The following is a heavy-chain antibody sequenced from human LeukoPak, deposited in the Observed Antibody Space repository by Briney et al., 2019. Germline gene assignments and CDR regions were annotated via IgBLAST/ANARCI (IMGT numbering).Heavy chain of an antibody. J-gene: IGHJ6*03. V-gene: IGHV4-34*01. Sequence: SETLSLTCAVYGGSFSGYYWSWIRQPPGKGLEWIGEINHSGSTNYNPSLKSRVTISVDKSKNQFSLKLSSVTAADTAVYYCARGSEDYYYMDVWGKGTTVTVSS. CDR3: ARGSEDYYYMDV. D-gene: IGHD2-15*01. CDR1: GGSFSGYY. CDR2: INHSGST.